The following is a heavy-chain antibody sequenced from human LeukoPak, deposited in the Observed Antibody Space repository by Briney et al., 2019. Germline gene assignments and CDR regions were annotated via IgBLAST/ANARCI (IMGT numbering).Heavy chain of an antibody. D-gene: IGHD3-10*01. V-gene: IGHV4-61*02. CDR3: ARERGITMVRGRGDYFDY. J-gene: IGHJ4*02. Sequence: PSETLSLTCTVSGGSISSGSYYWSWIRQPAGKGLEWIGRIYTSGSTNYNPSLKSRVTISVDTSKNQFSLKLSSVTAADTAVYYCARERGITMVRGRGDYFDYWGQGTLVTVSS. CDR1: GGSISSGSYY. CDR2: IYTSGST.